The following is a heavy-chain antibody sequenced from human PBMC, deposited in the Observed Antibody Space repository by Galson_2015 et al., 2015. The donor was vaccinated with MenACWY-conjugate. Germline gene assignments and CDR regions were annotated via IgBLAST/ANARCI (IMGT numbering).Heavy chain of an antibody. CDR2: ISGDSIYI. D-gene: IGHD1-26*01. J-gene: IGHJ3*02. CDR1: GFTFSSFA. Sequence: SLRLSCAASGFTFSSFAMNWVRQAPGKGLEWVSSISGDSIYIFYADSVKGRFTISRDNAKNSLYLQMNSLRTEDTAVYYCAKSIVVSKGAFDIWGQGTMVTVSS. V-gene: IGHV3-21*01. CDR3: AKSIVVSKGAFDI.